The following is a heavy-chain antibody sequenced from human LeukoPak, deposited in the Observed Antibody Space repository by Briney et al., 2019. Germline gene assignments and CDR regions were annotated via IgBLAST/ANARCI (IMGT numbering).Heavy chain of an antibody. J-gene: IGHJ3*02. Sequence: PSETLSLTCTVSGGSISGDYWSWIRQPPGKGLEWIAFIYYSGSTNYNPSLKSRVTISVDTSKNQFSLKLSSVTAADTAVYYCARDLGLTMVRIGAFDIWGQGTMVTVSS. CDR1: GGSISGDY. CDR2: IYYSGST. V-gene: IGHV4-59*01. CDR3: ARDLGLTMVRIGAFDI. D-gene: IGHD3-10*01.